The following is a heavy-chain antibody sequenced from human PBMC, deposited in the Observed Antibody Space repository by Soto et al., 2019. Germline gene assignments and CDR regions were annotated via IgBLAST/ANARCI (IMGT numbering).Heavy chain of an antibody. CDR2: LSGSGTST. D-gene: IGHD3-10*02. V-gene: IGHV3-23*01. CDR1: GFRFSNYA. J-gene: IGHJ4*02. Sequence: PRGSLRLSCAASGFRFSNYAMSWVRQAPGKGLEWVSTLSGSGTSTYYADSVKGRFTISRDNSKDTLFLQLSGLRAGDTAVYFCAKPPLTCSYDHYFENWGQGTLVTVSS. CDR3: AKPPLTCSYDHYFEN.